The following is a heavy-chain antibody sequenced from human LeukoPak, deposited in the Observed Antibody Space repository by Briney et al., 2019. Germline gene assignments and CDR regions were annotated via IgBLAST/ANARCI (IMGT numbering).Heavy chain of an antibody. CDR3: ARGDGIAAAGSYWYFDL. V-gene: IGHV4-59*01. CDR2: IYYSGST. J-gene: IGHJ2*01. Sequence: TSETLSLTCTVFGGSISSYYWSWIRQPPGKGLEWIGYIYYSGSTNYNPSLKSRVTISVDTSKNQFSLKLSSVTAADTAVYYCARGDGIAAAGSYWYFDLWGRGTLVTVSS. D-gene: IGHD6-13*01. CDR1: GGSISSYY.